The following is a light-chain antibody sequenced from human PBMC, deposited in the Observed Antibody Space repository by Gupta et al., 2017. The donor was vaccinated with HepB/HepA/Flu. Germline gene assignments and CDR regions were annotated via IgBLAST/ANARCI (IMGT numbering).Light chain of an antibody. V-gene: IGLV2-11*02. CDR1: IGDVGGYDY. CDR2: DVS. J-gene: IGLJ2*01. Sequence: SALTQPRSVSGSPGPSVSISCTGTIGDVGGYDYVSWYHLHPGKAHRCLFYDVSRRTAGAAGLFSASKAGNTASLTISAPEQEEAAYCYYCADVGSNFVVFGGGTKLTVL. CDR3: CADVGSNFVV.